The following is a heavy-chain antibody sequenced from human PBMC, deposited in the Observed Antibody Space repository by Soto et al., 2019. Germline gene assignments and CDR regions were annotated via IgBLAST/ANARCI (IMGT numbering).Heavy chain of an antibody. CDR1: GFTVSSNY. Sequence: EVQLVESGGGLVQPGGSLRLSCAASGFTVSSNYMSWVRQAPGKGLEWVSLIYSGGNTHYADSVKGRFTISRDDSKSTLYLQMSSLRGEDTAVYYCARLDVWGQGTTVTVSS. CDR2: IYSGGNT. V-gene: IGHV3-66*01. CDR3: ARLDV. J-gene: IGHJ6*02.